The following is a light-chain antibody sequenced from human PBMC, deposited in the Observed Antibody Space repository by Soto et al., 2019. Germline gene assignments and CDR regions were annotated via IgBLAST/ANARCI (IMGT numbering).Light chain of an antibody. Sequence: EIVMTRSPATLSVSPGERATLSCRASQTISNNLAWYQQKPGQAPRLLIYGASTRVTGIPARFSGSGSGTEFTLTISSLQPDDFATYYCQQYNSYSFGQGTKVDIK. CDR1: QTISNN. CDR3: QQYNSYS. V-gene: IGKV3-15*01. CDR2: GAS. J-gene: IGKJ1*01.